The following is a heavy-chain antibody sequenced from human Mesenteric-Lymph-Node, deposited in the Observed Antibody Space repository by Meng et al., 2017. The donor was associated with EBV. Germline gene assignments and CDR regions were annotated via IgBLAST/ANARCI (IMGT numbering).Heavy chain of an antibody. D-gene: IGHD3-22*01. V-gene: IGHV5-51*03. J-gene: IGHJ4*02. CDR1: GYSFTSYW. CDR3: VRPSYDGTGYYLYYFDY. Sequence: GAEGTKPGESLKISCTSSGYSFTSYWIGWLRQMPGLGLEWMGIIYPGDSDTRYSPSFQGQVSISVDKSIATAYLQWSGLKASDTAIYYCVRPSYDGTGYYLYYFDYWGQGTLVTVSS. CDR2: IYPGDSDT.